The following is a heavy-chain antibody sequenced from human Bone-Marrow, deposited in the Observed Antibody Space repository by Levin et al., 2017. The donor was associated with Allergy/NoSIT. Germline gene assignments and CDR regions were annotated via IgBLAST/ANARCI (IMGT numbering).Heavy chain of an antibody. Sequence: KASSPLSLPFSFSFFSISTINFFSVVCQPPFPFLSFLLAFSPPGRAPYLPSLESRVTISVDKSKNRLSLKVNSVTAADTAVYYCARHANSRNYFGQWGQGTLVTVSS. CDR2: FSPPGRA. D-gene: IGHD2-21*01. J-gene: IGHJ4*02. CDR1: FFSISTINF. CDR3: ARHANSRNYFGQ. V-gene: IGHV4-4*02.